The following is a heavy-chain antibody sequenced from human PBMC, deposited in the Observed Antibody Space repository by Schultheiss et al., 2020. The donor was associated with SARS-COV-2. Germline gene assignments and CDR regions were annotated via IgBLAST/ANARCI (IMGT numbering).Heavy chain of an antibody. Sequence: SETLSLTCTVSGGSISSGGYYWSWIRQHPGKGLEWIGYIYYSGSTYYNPSLKSRVTISVDTSKNQFSLKLNSVTAADTAVYYCARGYYTLLNDYWGQGTLVTVSS. V-gene: IGHV4-31*03. CDR1: GGSISSGGYY. D-gene: IGHD3-3*01. CDR2: IYYSGST. J-gene: IGHJ4*02. CDR3: ARGYYTLLNDY.